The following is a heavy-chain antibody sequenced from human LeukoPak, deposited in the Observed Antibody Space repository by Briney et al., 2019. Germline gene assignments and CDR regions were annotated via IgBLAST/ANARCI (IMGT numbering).Heavy chain of an antibody. V-gene: IGHV1-2*02. Sequence: ASVKVSCKASGYTFTGYYLHWVRQAPGQGLEWVVWINPNNGGTNYAQTFQGRVTMTRDTSISTAYMELSGLRFDDTAVYYCARGGSRSSGAFDIWGQGTMVTVSS. J-gene: IGHJ3*02. CDR3: ARGGSRSSGAFDI. D-gene: IGHD6-13*01. CDR2: INPNNGGT. CDR1: GYTFTGYY.